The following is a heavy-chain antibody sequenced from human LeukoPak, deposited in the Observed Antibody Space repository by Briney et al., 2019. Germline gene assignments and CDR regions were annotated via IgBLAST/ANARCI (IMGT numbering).Heavy chain of an antibody. V-gene: IGHV4-59*01. D-gene: IGHD1-26*01. CDR3: ARGRVGSRDF. J-gene: IGHJ4*02. Sequence: PSETLSLTCSVSGGSISSYYWTWIRQPPGKGLEWIGYIYYSGSTNYNPSLKSRVTISVDTSKNQFSLKLSSVTAADTAVYYCARGRVGSRDFWGQGTLVTVSS. CDR1: GGSISSYY. CDR2: IYYSGST.